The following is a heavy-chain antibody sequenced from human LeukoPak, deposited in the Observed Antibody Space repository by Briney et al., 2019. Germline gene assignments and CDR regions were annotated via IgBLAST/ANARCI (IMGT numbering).Heavy chain of an antibody. CDR3: ARCSRWLRFSSDY. CDR1: GFTFSTYS. J-gene: IGHJ4*02. V-gene: IGHV3-30*04. CDR2: ISYDGSDK. D-gene: IGHD5-24*01. Sequence: PGRSLRLSCGASGFTFSTYSMHWVRQAPGKGLEWVAVISYDGSDKYYADSVKGRFIISRDNSKNTLYLQMNSLRAEDTAVYYCARCSRWLRFSSDYWGQGTLVTVSS.